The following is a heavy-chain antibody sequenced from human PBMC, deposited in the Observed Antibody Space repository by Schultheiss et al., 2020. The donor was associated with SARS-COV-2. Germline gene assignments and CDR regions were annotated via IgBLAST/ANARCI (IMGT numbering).Heavy chain of an antibody. CDR2: IYSGGST. CDR3: ARGNGDYVDY. CDR1: GFTVSSNY. J-gene: IGHJ4*02. V-gene: IGHV3-66*01. Sequence: LSLTCAASGFTVSSNYMSWVRQAPGKGLEWVSVIYSGGSTYYADSVKGRFTISRDNSKNTLYLQMNSLRAEDTAVYYCARGNGDYVDYWGQGTLVTVSS. D-gene: IGHD1-1*01.